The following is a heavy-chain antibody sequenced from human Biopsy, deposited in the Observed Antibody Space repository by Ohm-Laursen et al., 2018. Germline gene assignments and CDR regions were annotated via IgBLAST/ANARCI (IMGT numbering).Heavy chain of an antibody. D-gene: IGHD6-19*01. J-gene: IGHJ4*02. Sequence: SETLSLTCTVSGDSLTSGPENWSWIRQSPGQGLEYIGFIYSGGDTNYNPSLKNRVTTSVDTSKNQFYLKLYSVTAADTAVYYCARGRRTSGWPYFDNWGQGALVIVSP. CDR2: IYSGGDT. CDR1: GDSLTSGPEN. V-gene: IGHV4-61*01. CDR3: ARGRRTSGWPYFDN.